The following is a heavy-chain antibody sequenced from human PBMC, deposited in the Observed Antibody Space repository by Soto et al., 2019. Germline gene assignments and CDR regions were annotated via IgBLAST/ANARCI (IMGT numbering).Heavy chain of an antibody. CDR2: ISSRSSTI. D-gene: IGHD1-26*01. Sequence: PGGSLRLSCASSGFSFSTHSMNLVRQAPGKGLEWVSYISSRSSTIYYSDSVKGRFTISRDNVKKSLYLQMDSLRDEDTAVYYCASIIVGTTPGHWGQGTLVTVSS. J-gene: IGHJ4*02. CDR1: GFSFSTHS. V-gene: IGHV3-48*02. CDR3: ASIIVGTTPGH.